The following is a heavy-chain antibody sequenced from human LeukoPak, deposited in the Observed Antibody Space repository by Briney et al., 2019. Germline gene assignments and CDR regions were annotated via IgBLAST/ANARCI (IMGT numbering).Heavy chain of an antibody. D-gene: IGHD3-22*01. CDR3: ARGLGIVVVMKFDP. CDR1: GYTFTSYD. Sequence: GASVNVSCKASGYTFTSYDINWVRQATGQGLEWMGWMNPNSGNTGYAQKFQGRVTMTRNTSISTAYMELSSLRSEDTAVYYCARGLGIVVVMKFDPWGQGTLVTVSS. CDR2: MNPNSGNT. V-gene: IGHV1-8*01. J-gene: IGHJ5*02.